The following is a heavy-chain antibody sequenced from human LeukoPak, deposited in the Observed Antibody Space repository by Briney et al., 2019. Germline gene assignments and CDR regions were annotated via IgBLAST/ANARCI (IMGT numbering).Heavy chain of an antibody. CDR1: GYSISSGYY. Sequence: SETLSLTCTVSGYSISSGYYWGWIRQPPGKGLEWIGTIYHSGSTHYNPSLKSRVTISVDTSKNQFSLKLTYVTAADTDVYYCARVRGYCSSTICYRYYFDYWGRGTLVTVSS. V-gene: IGHV4-38-2*02. J-gene: IGHJ4*02. CDR2: IYHSGST. D-gene: IGHD2-2*01. CDR3: ARVRGYCSSTICYRYYFDY.